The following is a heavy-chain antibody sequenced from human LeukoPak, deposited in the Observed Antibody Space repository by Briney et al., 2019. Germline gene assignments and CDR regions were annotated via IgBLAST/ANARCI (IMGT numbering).Heavy chain of an antibody. V-gene: IGHV1-8*01. Sequence: ASVKVSCKATGYTFTSYDINWVRQATGQGLEWMGWMNPNSGNTGYAQKFQGRVTMTRNTSISTAYMELSSLRSEDTAGYYCARRGRDGYNQYYFDYWGQGTLVTVPS. CDR2: MNPNSGNT. CDR1: GYTFTSYD. J-gene: IGHJ4*02. CDR3: ARRGRDGYNQYYFDY. D-gene: IGHD5-24*01.